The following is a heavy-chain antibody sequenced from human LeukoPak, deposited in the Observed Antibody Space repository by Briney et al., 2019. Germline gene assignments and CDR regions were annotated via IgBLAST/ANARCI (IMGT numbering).Heavy chain of an antibody. CDR2: IYPRDSDT. CDR1: GYTFTHQW. V-gene: IGHV5-51*01. CDR3: ARHSDVIGAI. J-gene: IGHJ4*02. D-gene: IGHD3-10*01. Sequence: RGESLKISFKASGYTFTHQWIGWVRQKSGSGLEWMGIIYPRDSDTRYSPSFQGHVSISADTSINTAYLEWSRLEASDTAIYYCARHSDVIGAIWGQGTLVTVSS.